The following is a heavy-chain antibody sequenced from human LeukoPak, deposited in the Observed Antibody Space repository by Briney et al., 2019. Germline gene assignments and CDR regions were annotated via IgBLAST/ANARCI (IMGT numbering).Heavy chain of an antibody. D-gene: IGHD3-3*01. CDR3: AKSRGNDFWSGYQDL. J-gene: IGHJ4*02. Sequence: QPGGSLRLSCAASGFTFSSYGMHWVRQAPGKGLEWVAFIRYDGSNKYYAASVKGRFTISRDNSKNTLYLQMNSLRAEDTAVYYCAKSRGNDFWSGYQDLWGQGTLVTVSS. CDR1: GFTFSSYG. V-gene: IGHV3-30*02. CDR2: IRYDGSNK.